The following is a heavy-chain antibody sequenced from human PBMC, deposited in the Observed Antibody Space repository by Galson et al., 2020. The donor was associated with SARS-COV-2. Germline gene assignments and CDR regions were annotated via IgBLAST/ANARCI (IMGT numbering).Heavy chain of an antibody. CDR2: ISAGSSYI. D-gene: IGHD3-16*01. Sequence: GGSLGLSCAVSGFPFSSYSMNWVRQAPGKGLEWVSSISAGSSYIYYAESVKGRFTISRDNAKNSLLLHMDSLRVEDTAVYYCARVGDMATTPKDYYYYGLDAWGQGTTVTVSS. V-gene: IGHV3-21*01. CDR1: GFPFSSYS. J-gene: IGHJ6*02. CDR3: ARVGDMATTPKDYYYYGLDA.